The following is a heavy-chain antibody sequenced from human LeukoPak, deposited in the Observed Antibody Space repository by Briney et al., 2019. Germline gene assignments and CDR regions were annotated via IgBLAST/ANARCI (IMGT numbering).Heavy chain of an antibody. V-gene: IGHV3-21*01. CDR1: GFTFRRYD. J-gene: IGHJ4*02. CDR2: IISSSISI. D-gene: IGHD3-9*01. CDR3: ARVYDVLTGGFDY. Sequence: PGGSLRLSCASSGFTFRRYDMNWVRQAPGKGLEWVSFIISSSISIHYADPVKGRFTISRNNARDILYLQMDSLRVEDTAIYYCARVYDVLTGGFDYWGQGVPVTVSS.